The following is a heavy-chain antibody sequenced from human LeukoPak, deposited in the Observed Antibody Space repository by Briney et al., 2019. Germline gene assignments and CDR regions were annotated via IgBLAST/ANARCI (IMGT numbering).Heavy chain of an antibody. J-gene: IGHJ4*02. Sequence: GASVKVSCKASGYTFTTYYLHWVRQAPGQGLEWMAIINPSDGSTSNAQKFQGRVTVTMDTSTSTVNMELSSLRSEDTAVYYCAIAAFDYWGQGTLVTVSS. V-gene: IGHV1-46*01. CDR3: AIAAFDY. D-gene: IGHD2-21*01. CDR1: GYTFTTYY. CDR2: INPSDGST.